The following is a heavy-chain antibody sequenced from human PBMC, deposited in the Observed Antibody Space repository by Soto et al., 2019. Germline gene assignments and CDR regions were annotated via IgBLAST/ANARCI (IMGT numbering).Heavy chain of an antibody. CDR3: ARERCAVVVPAARRPSPLAY. D-gene: IGHD2-2*01. J-gene: IGHJ4*02. CDR2: IWYDGSNK. CDR1: GFTFSSYG. Sequence: GGSLRLSCAASGFTFSSYGMHWVRQAPGKGLEWVAVIWYDGSNKYYADSVKGRFTISRDNSKNTRYLQMNSLRAEDTAVYYCARERCAVVVPAARRPSPLAYWGQGTLVTVSS. V-gene: IGHV3-33*01.